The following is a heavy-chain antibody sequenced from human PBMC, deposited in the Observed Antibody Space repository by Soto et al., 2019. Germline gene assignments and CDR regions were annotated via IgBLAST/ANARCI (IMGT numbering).Heavy chain of an antibody. CDR2: IYYSGST. J-gene: IGHJ6*02. D-gene: IGHD3-16*02. Sequence: QVQLQESGPGLVKPSQTVSLTCTVSGGSISSGDYYWSWIRQPPGKGLEWIGYIYYSGSTYYNPSLKSRVTISVDTSKNQFSLKLSSVTAADTAVYYCARDYPSWDYYYGMDVWGQGTTVTVSS. CDR3: ARDYPSWDYYYGMDV. V-gene: IGHV4-30-4*01. CDR1: GGSISSGDYY.